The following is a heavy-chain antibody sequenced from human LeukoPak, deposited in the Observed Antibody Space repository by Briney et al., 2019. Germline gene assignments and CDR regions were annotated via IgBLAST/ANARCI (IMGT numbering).Heavy chain of an antibody. D-gene: IGHD6-13*01. J-gene: IGHJ3*02. CDR3: ARDLATAATADRAFDI. CDR2: IYYSGST. CDR1: GGSISSYY. Sequence: SETLSLTRTVSGGSISSYYWSWVRQPPGKGLEWIGYIYYSGSTNYNPSLKNRVTISVDTSKNQFSLKLSSVTAADTAVYYCARDLATAATADRAFDIWGPGTMVTVSS. V-gene: IGHV4-59*01.